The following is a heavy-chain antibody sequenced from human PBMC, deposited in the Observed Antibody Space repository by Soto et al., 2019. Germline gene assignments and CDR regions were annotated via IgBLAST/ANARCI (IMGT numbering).Heavy chain of an antibody. CDR3: AKDRFVYDSGTVPAATFIGMDV. CDR2: ISGGGTST. D-gene: IGHD2-2*01. V-gene: IGHV3-23*01. CDR1: GFTFDGYA. J-gene: IGHJ6*02. Sequence: PGGSLRLSCVASGFTFDGYAMNWIRQAPGKGLEWVSVISGGGTSTYYADSVNGGFTVARDNSKNTMYLQMNRLRAEDTGVYYSAKDRFVYDSGTVPAATFIGMDVWGQGTTVTVSS.